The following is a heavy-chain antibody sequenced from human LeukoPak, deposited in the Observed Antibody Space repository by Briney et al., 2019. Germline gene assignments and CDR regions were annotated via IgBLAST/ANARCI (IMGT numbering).Heavy chain of an antibody. Sequence: GGSLRLSCAASGLTFANFGMTWVRQAPGKGPEFVSGISGGGGTTHYADSVKGRFTISRDNAKNTLFLQMNSLGAEDTAIYYCAKDRGYWGQGTLVTVSS. CDR2: ISGGGGTT. CDR1: GLTFANFG. CDR3: AKDRGY. J-gene: IGHJ4*02. V-gene: IGHV3-23*01.